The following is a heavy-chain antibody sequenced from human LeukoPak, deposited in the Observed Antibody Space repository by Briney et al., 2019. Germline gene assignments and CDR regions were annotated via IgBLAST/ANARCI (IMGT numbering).Heavy chain of an antibody. V-gene: IGHV3-30*04. CDR2: ISYDGSDK. D-gene: IGHD5-12*01. Sequence: GGSLRLSCAASGFTFSSYAMYWVRQAPGKGLEWVAVISYDGSDKFYADSVKGRFTISGDSSKNTLYLQMNSLRPEDTAVYYCARARPSMWIDYWGQGTLVTVSS. CDR1: GFTFSSYA. CDR3: ARARPSMWIDY. J-gene: IGHJ4*02.